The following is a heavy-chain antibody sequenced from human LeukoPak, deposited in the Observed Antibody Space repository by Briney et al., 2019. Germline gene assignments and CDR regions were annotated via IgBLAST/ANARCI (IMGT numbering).Heavy chain of an antibody. CDR1: GYSISSGYW. V-gene: IGHV4-38-2*02. D-gene: IGHD6-13*01. Sequence: SETLSLACTVSGYSISSGYWWGWIRQSPGMGLEWIGSVHHSGSIYYNPSFKSRVTISVDPTKIQFSLKLSSVTAADTAVYYCARVRPGIAATGTWAAPVWGQGTLVTVSS. CDR2: VHHSGSI. CDR3: ARVRPGIAATGTWAAPV. J-gene: IGHJ4*02.